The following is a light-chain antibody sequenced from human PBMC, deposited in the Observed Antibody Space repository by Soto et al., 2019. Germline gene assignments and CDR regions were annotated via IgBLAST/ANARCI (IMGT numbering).Light chain of an antibody. V-gene: IGKV3-11*01. CDR1: QSFRGL. Sequence: EIVLTQSPGTLSLSPGERATLSCRASQSFRGLLAWYQQKPGQAPRLLIYDAYNRATGIPPRFSGSGSGTDFTLTISSLEPEDFALYYCQQRNTWPPITFGQGTRLEIK. J-gene: IGKJ5*01. CDR2: DAY. CDR3: QQRNTWPPIT.